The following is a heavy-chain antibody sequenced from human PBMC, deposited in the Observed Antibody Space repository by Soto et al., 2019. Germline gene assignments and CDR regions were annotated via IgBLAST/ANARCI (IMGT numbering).Heavy chain of an antibody. J-gene: IGHJ3*02. D-gene: IGHD2-15*01. Sequence: ASVKVSCKASGYTFTSYAMHWVRQAPGQRLEWMGWINAGNGNTKYSQKFQGRVTITRDTSASTAYMELSSLRSEDTAVYYCARDVLIYCSGGSCKDFDIWGQGTMVTVSS. V-gene: IGHV1-3*01. CDR3: ARDVLIYCSGGSCKDFDI. CDR2: INAGNGNT. CDR1: GYTFTSYA.